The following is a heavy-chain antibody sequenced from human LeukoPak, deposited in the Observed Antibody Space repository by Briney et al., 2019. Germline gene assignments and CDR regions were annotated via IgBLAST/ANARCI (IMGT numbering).Heavy chain of an antibody. D-gene: IGHD4-17*01. Sequence: AGGSLRLSCAASGFTFSAYSTNWVRQAPGKGLEWISFISGSSAYIYYADSVKGRFTISRDNAKNSLFLQMNSLRAEDTAVYYCARDRAPSLTGYGDQGYWGQGTLVTVSS. CDR3: ARDRAPSLTGYGDQGY. V-gene: IGHV3-21*01. J-gene: IGHJ4*02. CDR2: ISGSSAYI. CDR1: GFTFSAYS.